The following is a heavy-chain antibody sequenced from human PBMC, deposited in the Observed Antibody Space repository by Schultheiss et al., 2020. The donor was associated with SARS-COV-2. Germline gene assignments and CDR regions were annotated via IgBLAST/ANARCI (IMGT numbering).Heavy chain of an antibody. J-gene: IGHJ6*03. Sequence: GGSLRLSCAASGFTFTNHWMTWVRQAPGKGLEWVSAISGSGASTSYADSVKGRFTISRDNSNNTLYLQMNSLRAEDTAVYHCARDPGYSSSPFTWYYYYYMDVWGKGTTVTVSS. CDR3: ARDPGYSSSPFTWYYYYYMDV. D-gene: IGHD6-13*01. CDR2: ISGSGAST. CDR1: GFTFTNHW. V-gene: IGHV3-23*01.